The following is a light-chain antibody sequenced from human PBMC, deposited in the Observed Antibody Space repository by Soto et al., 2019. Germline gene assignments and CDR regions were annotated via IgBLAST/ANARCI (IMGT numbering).Light chain of an antibody. CDR3: QQYGTSPT. Sequence: EIVLTQSPGTLSLSPGERATLSCRASQSVSSTYLAWYQQKPGQAPRLLIYGASSSATGIPDRFSGSGSGTDFTLTISRLEPADFAVYYCQQYGTSPTFGQGTKLEIK. J-gene: IGKJ2*01. CDR1: QSVSSTY. CDR2: GAS. V-gene: IGKV3-20*01.